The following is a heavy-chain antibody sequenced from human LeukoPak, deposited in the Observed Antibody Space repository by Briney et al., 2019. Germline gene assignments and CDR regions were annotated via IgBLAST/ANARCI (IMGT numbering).Heavy chain of an antibody. CDR2: INPNIGAT. D-gene: IGHD1-14*01. J-gene: IGHJ5*02. Sequence: GASVKVSCKASGYTFTGYYIHWVRRAPGQGLEWMGWINPNIGATNYAQKFQGRVTMTRDTSIVTAYMELGRLGSDDTAVYYCAINQVDGTGIFDPWGQGTLVTVSS. CDR1: GYTFTGYY. CDR3: AINQVDGTGIFDP. V-gene: IGHV1-2*02.